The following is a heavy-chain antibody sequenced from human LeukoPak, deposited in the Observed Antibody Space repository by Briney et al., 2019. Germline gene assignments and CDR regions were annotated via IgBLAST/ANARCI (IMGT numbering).Heavy chain of an antibody. V-gene: IGHV1-46*01. CDR2: INPSGGST. CDR1: GHTFTSYY. CDR3: ARDSCSGGSCYYYFDY. Sequence: ASVKVSCKASGHTFTSYYMHWVRQAPGQGLEWVGIINPSGGSTSYAQKFQGRVTMTRDTSTSTVYMELSRLRSEDTAVYYCARDSCSGGSCYYYFDYWGQGTLVTVSS. D-gene: IGHD2-15*01. J-gene: IGHJ4*02.